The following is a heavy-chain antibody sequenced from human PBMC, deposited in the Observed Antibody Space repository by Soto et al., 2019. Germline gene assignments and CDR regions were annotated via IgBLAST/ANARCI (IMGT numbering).Heavy chain of an antibody. CDR1: DGSISGSY. J-gene: IGHJ4*02. CDR3: ARSVAVPGAHIDY. V-gene: IGHV4-59*01. CDR2: VYYTGST. D-gene: IGHD6-19*01. Sequence: SETLSLTCTVSDGSISGSYWSWIRQSPGKGLEWLGYVYYTGSTNYSPSLRSRVSISVDTSKNEFSLRLSSVTAADTAVYFCARSVAVPGAHIDYWGQGTQVTV.